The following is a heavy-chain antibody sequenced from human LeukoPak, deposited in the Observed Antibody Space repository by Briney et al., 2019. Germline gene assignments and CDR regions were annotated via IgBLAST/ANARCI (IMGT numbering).Heavy chain of an antibody. CDR2: IYYSGST. D-gene: IGHD4-17*01. V-gene: IGHV4-59*08. CDR1: GGSISSYY. Sequence: PSETLSLTCTVSGGSISSYYWSWIRQPPGKGLEWIGYIYYSGSTNYNPSLKSRVTISVDTSKNQFSLKLSSVTTADTAVYYCARHVPRDGDYPYAFDIWGQGTMVTVSS. CDR3: ARHVPRDGDYPYAFDI. J-gene: IGHJ3*02.